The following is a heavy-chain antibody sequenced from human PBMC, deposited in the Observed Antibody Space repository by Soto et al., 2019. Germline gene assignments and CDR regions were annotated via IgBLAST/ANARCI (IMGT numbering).Heavy chain of an antibody. CDR2: IYYSGST. CDR1: GGSISSGGYY. J-gene: IGHJ6*02. CDR3: ARDSQARYYGSGSSAMNV. D-gene: IGHD3-10*01. V-gene: IGHV4-31*03. Sequence: SETLSLTCTVSGGSISSGGYYWSWIRQHPGKGLEWIGYIYYSGSTYYNPSLKGRVTISVDTSKNQFSLKLSSVTAADTAVYYCARDSQARYYGSGSSAMNVWGQGTTVTVSS.